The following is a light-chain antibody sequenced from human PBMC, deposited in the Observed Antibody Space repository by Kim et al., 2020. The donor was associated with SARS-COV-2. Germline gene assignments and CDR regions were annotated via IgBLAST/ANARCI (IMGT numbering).Light chain of an antibody. V-gene: IGLV3-1*01. J-gene: IGLJ1*01. CDR1: KLGDKY. Sequence: SVSPGQTASITCSGDKLGDKYSCWYQQKPGQSPVLVIYQDSKRPSGIPERFSGSNSGNTATLTISGTQAMDEADYYCQAWDSSTGVFGTGTKVTVL. CDR2: QDS. CDR3: QAWDSSTGV.